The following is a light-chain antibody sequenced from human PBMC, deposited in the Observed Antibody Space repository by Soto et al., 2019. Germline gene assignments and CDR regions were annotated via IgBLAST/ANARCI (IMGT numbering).Light chain of an antibody. V-gene: IGLV2-14*01. Sequence: QSALTQPASVSGSPGLSIAISCTGTSRDVGGYNSVSWYQRQPGKVPKLMIYDVSNRPSGVSNRFSGSKSGNTASLTISGLQAEDEGDYYCSSYTTGGSYVFGTGTKLTVL. CDR3: SSYTTGGSYV. CDR1: SRDVGGYNS. J-gene: IGLJ1*01. CDR2: DVS.